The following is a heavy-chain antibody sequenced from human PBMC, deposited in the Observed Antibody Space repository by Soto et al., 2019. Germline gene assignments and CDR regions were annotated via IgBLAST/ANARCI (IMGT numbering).Heavy chain of an antibody. V-gene: IGHV4-39*01. CDR1: GGSISSSSYY. CDR2: IYYSGST. D-gene: IGHD1-26*01. Sequence: SETLSLTCTVSGGSISSSSYYWGWIRQPPGKGLEWIGSIYYSGSTYYNPSLKSRVTISVDTSKNQFSLKLSSVTAADTAVYYCARHPDSGPIEWELLPGWFNPWGQGTLVTVSS. CDR3: ARHPDSGPIEWELLPGWFNP. J-gene: IGHJ5*02.